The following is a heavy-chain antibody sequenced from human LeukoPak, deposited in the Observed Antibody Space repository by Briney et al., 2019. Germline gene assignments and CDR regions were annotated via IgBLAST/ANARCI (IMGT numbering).Heavy chain of an antibody. CDR2: ISGSGVST. D-gene: IGHD3-9*01. V-gene: IGHV3-23*01. CDR3: AKDRGRYFDPNNWFDP. CDR1: GFTFSGYV. J-gene: IGHJ5*02. Sequence: GGSLRLSCAASGFTFSGYVMSWVRQAPGKGLGWVSTISGSGVSTYYADSVKGRFTISRDNSKNTMYLQMNSLRAEDTAVYYCAKDRGRYFDPNNWFDPWGQGTLVTVSS.